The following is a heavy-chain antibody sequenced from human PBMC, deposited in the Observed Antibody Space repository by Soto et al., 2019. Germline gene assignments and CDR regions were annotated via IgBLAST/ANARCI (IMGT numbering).Heavy chain of an antibody. J-gene: IGHJ4*02. CDR1: GYTFTSYA. V-gene: IGHV1-58*02. Sequence: GGSLRLSCAASGYTFTSYAMHWVRQAPGQRLEWIGWIVVGSGNTNYAQKFQERVTITRDMSTSTAYMELSSLRSEDTAVYYCAVNLRDGYNPRRYFDYWGQGTLVTVSS. CDR2: IVVGSGNT. CDR3: AVNLRDGYNPRRYFDY. D-gene: IGHD5-12*01.